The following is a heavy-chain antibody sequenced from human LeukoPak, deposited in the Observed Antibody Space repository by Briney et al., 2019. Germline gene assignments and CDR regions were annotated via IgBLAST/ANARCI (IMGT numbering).Heavy chain of an antibody. D-gene: IGHD1-26*01. J-gene: IGHJ3*02. V-gene: IGHV3-74*01. Sequence: PGGSLRLSCAASGFTFSSYWMHRVRQAPGKGLVWVSRINSDGSSTSYADSVKGRFTISRDNAKNTLYLQMNSLRAEDTAVYYCARETGYSVFDIWGQGTMVTVSS. CDR1: GFTFSSYW. CDR3: ARETGYSVFDI. CDR2: INSDGSST.